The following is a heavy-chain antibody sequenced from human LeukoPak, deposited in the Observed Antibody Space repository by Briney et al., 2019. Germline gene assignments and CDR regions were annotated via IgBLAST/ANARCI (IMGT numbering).Heavy chain of an antibody. J-gene: IGHJ4*02. Sequence: GGSLRLSCAASGFTFSSYGMHWVRQAPGKGLEWVALIWLDGSNKYYADSVKGRFTISRDNSKNTLYLQMNSLRAEDTAVYYCARDRYESNGHVDYWGQGTLVTVSS. V-gene: IGHV3-33*01. CDR1: GFTFSSYG. CDR2: IWLDGSNK. D-gene: IGHD3-22*01. CDR3: ARDRYESNGHVDY.